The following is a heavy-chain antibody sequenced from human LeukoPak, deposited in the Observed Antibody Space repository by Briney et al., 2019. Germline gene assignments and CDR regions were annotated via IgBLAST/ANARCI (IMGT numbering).Heavy chain of an antibody. CDR2: INHGGST. Sequence: SETLSLTCAVYGGSFSGYYWSWIRQPPGKGLDWIGEINHGGSTNYNRPLKGRVTISVDTSKNQFSLKLSSVTAADTAVYYCARVRVYYDYVWGSTSPRYYYYYGMDVWGKGTTVTVSS. CDR1: GGSFSGYY. CDR3: ARVRVYYDYVWGSTSPRYYYYYGMDV. V-gene: IGHV4-34*01. D-gene: IGHD3-16*01. J-gene: IGHJ6*04.